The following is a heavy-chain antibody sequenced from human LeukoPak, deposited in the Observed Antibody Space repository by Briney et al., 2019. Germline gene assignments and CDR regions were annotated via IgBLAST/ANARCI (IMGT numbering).Heavy chain of an antibody. J-gene: IGHJ4*02. CDR1: GFTFSSSG. Sequence: PGGSLRLSCAASGFTFSSSGMSWVRQAPGKGLEWVSAISGSGGGTHYADSVKGRFTISRDNSKNTLYPQMNSLRAEDTAVYYCAKEAFGSSWFDYWGQGTLVTVSS. V-gene: IGHV3-23*01. D-gene: IGHD6-13*01. CDR2: ISGSGGGT. CDR3: AKEAFGSSWFDY.